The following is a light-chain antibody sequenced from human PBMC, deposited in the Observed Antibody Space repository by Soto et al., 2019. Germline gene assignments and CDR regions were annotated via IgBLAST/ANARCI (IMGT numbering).Light chain of an antibody. CDR2: WAT. Sequence: DIIVTHSPESLSVSLDDMATMNLNSSHSVLYSSNNKDYLAWYQQKLGQPPKLLIYWATARQRGVPERFRGSGSGTDFTLTINGLQAEDVAVYYCQQYYSYPRTFGHGTKVDI. CDR1: HSVLYSSNNKDY. CDR3: QQYYSYPRT. J-gene: IGKJ1*01. V-gene: IGKV4-1*01.